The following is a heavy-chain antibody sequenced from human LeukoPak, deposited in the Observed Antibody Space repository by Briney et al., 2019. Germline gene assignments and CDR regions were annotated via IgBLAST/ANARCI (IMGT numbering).Heavy chain of an antibody. Sequence: XWIGYIYYSGSTNYNPSLKSRVTISVDTSKNQFSLKLSSVTAADTAVYYCARDKGQSFDYWGQGTLVTVSS. V-gene: IGHV4-59*01. CDR3: ARDKGQSFDY. J-gene: IGHJ4*02. CDR2: IYYSGST.